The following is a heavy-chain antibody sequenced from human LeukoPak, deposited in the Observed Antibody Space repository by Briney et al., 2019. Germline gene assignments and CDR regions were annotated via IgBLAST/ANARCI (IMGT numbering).Heavy chain of an antibody. CDR2: ISCSSSSI. CDR3: ARTISRSNYCSSTSCRWGAFDI. Sequence: PGGSLRLSCAASGFTFSDSYMRWIRQAPGKGLEWVSYISCSSSSINYAGSVKGRFNIYRGNAKNSLYLQMNSLRAEDTAVYYCARTISRSNYCSSTSCRWGAFDIWGQGTMVTVSS. CDR1: GFTFSDSY. V-gene: IGHV3-11*04. J-gene: IGHJ3*02. D-gene: IGHD2-2*01.